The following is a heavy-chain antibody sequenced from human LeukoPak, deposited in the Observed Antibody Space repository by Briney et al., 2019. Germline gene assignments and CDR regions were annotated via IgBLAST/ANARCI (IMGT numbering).Heavy chain of an antibody. CDR3: AMGGYSGTYYSLGY. V-gene: IGHV1-18*01. D-gene: IGHD1-26*01. Sequence: ASVKVSCKASGYTFITYGISWVRQAPGQGLEWMGWISPYNGNTNYAQKLQGRVTMTTDTSTSTAYMELRSLRSDDTAVYYCAMGGYSGTYYSLGYWGQGTLVTVSS. CDR1: GYTFITYG. J-gene: IGHJ4*02. CDR2: ISPYNGNT.